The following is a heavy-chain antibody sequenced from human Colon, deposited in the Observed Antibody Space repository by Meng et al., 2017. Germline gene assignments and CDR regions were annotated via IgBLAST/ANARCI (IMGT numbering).Heavy chain of an antibody. D-gene: IGHD6-6*01. Sequence: QVQLVQSGAEVKKPGSSVKASCKADGYTFNNYPINWVRQAPGHGLEWMGAITPTSGTSNYAQTFQGRVTFIADKSTNTAYMELNSLKSEDTAVYYCARDRDYSRSPDGLDYWGRGTLVTVSS. CDR2: ITPTSGTS. J-gene: IGHJ4*02. CDR3: ARDRDYSRSPDGLDY. CDR1: GYTFNNYP. V-gene: IGHV1-69*06.